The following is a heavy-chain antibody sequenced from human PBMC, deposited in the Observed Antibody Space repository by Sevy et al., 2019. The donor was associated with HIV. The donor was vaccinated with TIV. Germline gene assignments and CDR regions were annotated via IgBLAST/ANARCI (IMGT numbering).Heavy chain of an antibody. Sequence: GGSLRLSCAASRFTFSTYAMSWVRQAPGKGLEWVSAITSSGGTTYYVDSVRGRFTISRDNSKSTLFLQMNSLTAEDTAVYYCAKEAPGYNYDTSGSFDYWGQGILVTVSS. CDR2: ITSSGGTT. J-gene: IGHJ4*02. D-gene: IGHD3-22*01. CDR3: AKEAPGYNYDTSGSFDY. V-gene: IGHV3-23*01. CDR1: RFTFSTYA.